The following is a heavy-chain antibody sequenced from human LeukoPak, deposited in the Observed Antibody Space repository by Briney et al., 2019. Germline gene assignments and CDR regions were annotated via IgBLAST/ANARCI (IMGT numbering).Heavy chain of an antibody. Sequence: PSQTLSLTCTVSGGSISSGSYYWSWIRQPAGKGLEWIGRIYTSGSTNYNPSLKSRVTISVDTSKNQFSLKLSSETAADTAVYYCARHPVTTNYFDYWGQGTLVTVSS. CDR1: GGSISSGSYY. J-gene: IGHJ4*02. D-gene: IGHD4-17*01. CDR2: IYTSGST. CDR3: ARHPVTTNYFDY. V-gene: IGHV4-61*02.